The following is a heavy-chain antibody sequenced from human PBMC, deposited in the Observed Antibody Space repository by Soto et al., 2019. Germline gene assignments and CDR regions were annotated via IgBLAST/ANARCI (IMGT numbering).Heavy chain of an antibody. V-gene: IGHV1-18*01. Sequence: QVQLVQSGAEVKKPGASVKVSCKASGYTFTSYGISWVRQAPGQGLEWMGWISAYNGNTNYAQKLQGRVTMTTDTTTSTAYMELRSLRSDDTAVYYCARDGYSGYDSYYYYYYMDVWGKGTTVTVSS. D-gene: IGHD5-12*01. CDR1: GYTFTSYG. CDR3: ARDGYSGYDSYYYYYYMDV. J-gene: IGHJ6*03. CDR2: ISAYNGNT.